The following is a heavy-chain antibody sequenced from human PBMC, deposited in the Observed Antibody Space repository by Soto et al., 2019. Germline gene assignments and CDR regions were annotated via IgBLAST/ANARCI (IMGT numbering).Heavy chain of an antibody. Sequence: GGSLRLSCVASGFTLSSYWMSWVRQAPGKGLEWVGNIKQDGSEGYYVDSVKGRFTMSRDNAKNSLYLQMNNPRAEDTAVYYCARVGGSGSYGGDYYYYGMDVWGQGTTVTVSS. CDR3: ARVGGSGSYGGDYYYYGMDV. J-gene: IGHJ6*02. D-gene: IGHD3-10*01. CDR2: IKQDGSEG. V-gene: IGHV3-7*01. CDR1: GFTLSSYW.